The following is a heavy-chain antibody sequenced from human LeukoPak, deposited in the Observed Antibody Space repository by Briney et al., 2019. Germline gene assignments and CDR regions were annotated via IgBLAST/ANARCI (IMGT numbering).Heavy chain of an antibody. CDR2: ISGSGGST. V-gene: IGHV3-23*01. J-gene: IGHJ4*02. Sequence: GGSLRLSCAASGFTFSDYYMSWIRQAPGKGLEWVSAISGSGGSTYYADSVKGRFTISRDNSKNTLYLQMNSLRAEDTAVYYCAKTHYDSSGYLGVDFDYWGQGTLVTVSS. D-gene: IGHD3-22*01. CDR1: GFTFSDYY. CDR3: AKTHYDSSGYLGVDFDY.